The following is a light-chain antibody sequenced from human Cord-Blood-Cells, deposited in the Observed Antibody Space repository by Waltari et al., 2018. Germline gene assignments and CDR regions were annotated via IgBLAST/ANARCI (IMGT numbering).Light chain of an antibody. J-gene: IGLJ3*02. CDR3: CSYAGNSILV. V-gene: IGLV2-23*02. Sequence: QSALTHPASVSGSAGQSLTISCTGTSSDVGSHNLVSWYQQHPGKAPKLMIYEVSKRPSGMSHLYAGSKSGNTASVTFTGREAEDESDYYCCSYAGNSILVFGGGTKLTVL. CDR2: EVS. CDR1: SSDVGSHNL.